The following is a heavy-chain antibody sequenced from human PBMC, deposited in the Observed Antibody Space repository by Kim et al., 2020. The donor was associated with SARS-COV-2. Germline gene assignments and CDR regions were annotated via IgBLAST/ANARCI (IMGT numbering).Heavy chain of an antibody. CDR2: IWYDGSNK. V-gene: IGHV3-33*06. CDR1: GFTFSSYG. D-gene: IGHD4-17*01. CDR3: AKDHEATVVTPEYYYGMDV. Sequence: GGSLRLSCAASGFTFSSYGMHWVRQAPGKGLEWVAVIWYDGSNKYYADSVKGRFTISRDNSKNTLYLQMNSLRAEDTAVYYCAKDHEATVVTPEYYYGMDVWGQGTTVTVSS. J-gene: IGHJ6*02.